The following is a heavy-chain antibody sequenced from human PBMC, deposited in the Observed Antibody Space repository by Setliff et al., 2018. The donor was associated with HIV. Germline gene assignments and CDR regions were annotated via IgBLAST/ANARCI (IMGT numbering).Heavy chain of an antibody. CDR3: ARDVDQMIDV. Sequence: ASVKVSCKNSGSTFTTYGLSWVRQAPGQGLEWMGWISTYSDETSSSQNLQGRLTMTTDTSTGKAYMELSILGSDDTAVYYCARDVDQMIDVWGQGTTVTVSS. V-gene: IGHV1-18*01. CDR1: GSTFTTYG. D-gene: IGHD3-16*01. CDR2: ISTYSDET. J-gene: IGHJ6*02.